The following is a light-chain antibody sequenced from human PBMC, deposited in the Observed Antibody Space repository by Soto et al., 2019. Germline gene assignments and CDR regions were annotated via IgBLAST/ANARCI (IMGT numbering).Light chain of an antibody. CDR2: NAS. CDR1: QSISSW. Sequence: DIQMTQSPSTLSASVGDRVTITCRASQSISSWLAWYQQKPGKAPKVLIYNASSLESGVPSRFSGSGSGTEFTLTISSRQPNDFATYYCQQYNSYPITFGQGTRLEIK. J-gene: IGKJ5*01. V-gene: IGKV1-5*01. CDR3: QQYNSYPIT.